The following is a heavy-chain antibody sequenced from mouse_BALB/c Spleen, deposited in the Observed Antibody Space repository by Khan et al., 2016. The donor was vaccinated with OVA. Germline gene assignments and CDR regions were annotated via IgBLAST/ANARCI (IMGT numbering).Heavy chain of an antibody. J-gene: IGHJ1*01. CDR1: GYTFTDYY. V-gene: IGHV1-26*01. Sequence: EVQLQQSGPELVKPGASVKMSCKASGYTFTDYYMKWMKQSHGKSLEWIGDINPNNGDSFYNQKFKGKATLTTDKSSSTAYMQRNSLTSEVSAVYYCARGVFDVWGAGTTVTVSS. CDR3: ARGVFDV. CDR2: INPNNGDS.